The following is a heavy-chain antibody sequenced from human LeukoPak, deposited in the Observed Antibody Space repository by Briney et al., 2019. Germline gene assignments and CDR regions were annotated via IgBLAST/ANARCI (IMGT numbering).Heavy chain of an antibody. CDR2: ISGNGGSA. J-gene: IGHJ4*02. Sequence: PGGSLRLSCAASGFTFSTYAMSWVRQAPGKGLEWVSGISGNGGSAYYADSVKGRFTISRDNSKNTLYLQMSSLRADDTAVYYCVNQISGWVYWGQGTLVTVSS. D-gene: IGHD6-19*01. CDR3: VNQISGWVY. V-gene: IGHV3-23*01. CDR1: GFTFSTYA.